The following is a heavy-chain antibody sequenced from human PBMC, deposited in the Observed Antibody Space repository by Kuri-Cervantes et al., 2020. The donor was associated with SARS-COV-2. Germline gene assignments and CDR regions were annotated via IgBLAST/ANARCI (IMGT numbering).Heavy chain of an antibody. CDR1: GGSFSGYY. V-gene: IGHV4-34*01. J-gene: IGHJ6*02. CDR2: INHSGST. Sequence: GSLRLSCAVYGGSFSGYYWSWIRQPPGKGLEWIGEINHSGSTNYNPSLKSRVTISVDTSKNQFSLKLSSVTAADTAVYYCARDRNGYYYDSSGYPEYYYYGMDVWGQGTTVTVSS. D-gene: IGHD3-22*01. CDR3: ARDRNGYYYDSSGYPEYYYYGMDV.